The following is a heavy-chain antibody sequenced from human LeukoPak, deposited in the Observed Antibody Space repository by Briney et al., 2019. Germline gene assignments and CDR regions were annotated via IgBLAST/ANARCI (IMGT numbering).Heavy chain of an antibody. CDR1: GYSISSGYY. CDR2: IYHSGST. V-gene: IGHV4-38-2*02. D-gene: IGHD2-2*01. J-gene: IGHJ6*03. Sequence: KPSETPSLTCTVSGYSISSGYYWGWIRQPPGKGLEWIGSIYHSGSTYYNPSLKSRVTISVDTSKNQFSLKLSSVTAADTAVYYCARDNIVVVPAAGYYYYYMDVWGKGTTVTISS. CDR3: ARDNIVVVPAAGYYYYYMDV.